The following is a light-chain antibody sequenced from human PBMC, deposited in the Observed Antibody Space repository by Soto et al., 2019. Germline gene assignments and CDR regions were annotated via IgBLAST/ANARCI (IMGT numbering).Light chain of an antibody. CDR3: SSYTSSSTLFYV. V-gene: IGLV2-14*01. CDR1: SSDVGGYNY. CDR2: DVS. Sequence: QSVLTQPASVSGSPGQSITISCTGTSSDVGGYNYVSWYQQNPGKAPKLMIYDVSNRPSGVSNRFSGSKSGNTASLTISGLQAEDEAYYYCSSYTSSSTLFYVFGTGTKVTVL. J-gene: IGLJ1*01.